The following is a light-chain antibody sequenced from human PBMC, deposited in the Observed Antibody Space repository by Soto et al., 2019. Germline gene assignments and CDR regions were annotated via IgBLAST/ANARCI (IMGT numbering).Light chain of an antibody. Sequence: DIQMTQSPSTLSASVGDRVTLTCRASQSLSSWLAWYQQKPGKAPKLLIQKASNLESGVPSRFSGSGSGTEFTLTISSLQPDDVANYYCQQYQSYSSFGPGTKVDLK. CDR2: KAS. V-gene: IGKV1-5*03. J-gene: IGKJ3*01. CDR3: QQYQSYSS. CDR1: QSLSSW.